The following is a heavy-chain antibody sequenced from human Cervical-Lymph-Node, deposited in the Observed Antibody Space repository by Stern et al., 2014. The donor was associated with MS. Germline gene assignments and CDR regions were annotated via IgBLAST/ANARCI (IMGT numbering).Heavy chain of an antibody. CDR1: GFTFSSSA. J-gene: IGHJ2*01. D-gene: IGHD3-22*01. V-gene: IGHV1-58*03. CDR2: IVVGSGNT. Sequence: VQLVQSGPEMKKPGTSVKISCKTSGFTFSSSAVQWVRQTRGQRLEWIGWIVVGSGNTNYAQQFQERVTITRDMSENTSYMELSSLRSEDTAVYYCAAAHDGSAHRDFDLWGRGTLVTVS. CDR3: AAAHDGSAHRDFDL.